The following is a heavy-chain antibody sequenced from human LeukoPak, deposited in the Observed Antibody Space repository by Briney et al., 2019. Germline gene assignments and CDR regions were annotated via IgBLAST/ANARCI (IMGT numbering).Heavy chain of an antibody. J-gene: IGHJ3*02. V-gene: IGHV1-2*02. Sequence: GASVKVSCKASGYTFTGYYMHWVRQAPGQGLEWMGWINPNSGGTNYAQKFQGRVTMTRDTSISTAYMELSRLRSDDTAVYYCARSSLPVQLERQVDDAFDIWGQGTMVTVSS. CDR3: ARSSLPVQLERQVDDAFDI. CDR2: INPNSGGT. D-gene: IGHD1-1*01. CDR1: GYTFTGYY.